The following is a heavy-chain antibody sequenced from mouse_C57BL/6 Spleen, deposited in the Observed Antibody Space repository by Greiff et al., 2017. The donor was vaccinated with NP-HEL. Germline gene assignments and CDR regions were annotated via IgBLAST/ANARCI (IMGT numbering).Heavy chain of an antibody. CDR2: INSDGSST. Sequence: EVKLMESEGGLVQPGSSMKLSCTASGFTFSDYYMAWVRQVPEKGLEWVANINSDGSSTYYLDSLKSRFIISRDNAKNILYLQMSSLKSEDTATYYCARDGLGRYFDVWGTGTTVTVSS. V-gene: IGHV5-16*01. J-gene: IGHJ1*03. CDR1: GFTFSDYY. CDR3: ARDGLGRYFDV. D-gene: IGHD4-1*01.